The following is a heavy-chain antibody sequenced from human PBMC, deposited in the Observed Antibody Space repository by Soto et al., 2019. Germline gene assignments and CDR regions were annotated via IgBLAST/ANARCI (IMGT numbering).Heavy chain of an antibody. D-gene: IGHD3-10*01. CDR2: IYYSGST. CDR1: GVSISSGGYY. Sequence: SETLSLTCTVSGVSISSGGYYWSWIRQHPGKGLEWIGYIYYSGSTYYNPSLKSRVTISVDTSKNQFSLKLSSVTAADTAVYYCARGVTMVRGVYYYYYGMDVWGQGTTVTVSS. V-gene: IGHV4-31*03. J-gene: IGHJ6*02. CDR3: ARGVTMVRGVYYYYYGMDV.